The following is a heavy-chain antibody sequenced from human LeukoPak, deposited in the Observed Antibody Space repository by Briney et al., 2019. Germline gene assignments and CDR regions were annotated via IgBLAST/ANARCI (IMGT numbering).Heavy chain of an antibody. J-gene: IGHJ5*02. CDR2: IYNNGST. D-gene: IGHD6-19*01. Sequence: SETLSLTCTVSSGSISSGNYYWSWIRQPAGKGLEWVGRIYNNGSTNYNPSLKSRVTISLDTSRNQFSLKLRSVTAADTAVYYCARRPSSGWFDPWGQGTLVTVSS. CDR1: SGSISSGNYY. CDR3: ARRPSSGWFDP. V-gene: IGHV4-61*02.